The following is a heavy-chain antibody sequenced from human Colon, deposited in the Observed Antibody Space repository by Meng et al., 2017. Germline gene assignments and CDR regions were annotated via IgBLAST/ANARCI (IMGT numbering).Heavy chain of an antibody. CDR3: AKTSSNWFTSYNGMDV. D-gene: IGHD6-13*01. V-gene: IGHV4-61*01. J-gene: IGHJ6*02. Sequence: GSLRLSCTVSGGSVSSASHYWSWIRQSPGKGLEWIGHVYHSGDTNYNPSLKSRVTLSVDTSKNQFSLKLTSVTAADTAVYYCAKTSSNWFTSYNGMDVWGQGTMVTVSS. CDR1: GGSVSSASHY. CDR2: VYHSGDT.